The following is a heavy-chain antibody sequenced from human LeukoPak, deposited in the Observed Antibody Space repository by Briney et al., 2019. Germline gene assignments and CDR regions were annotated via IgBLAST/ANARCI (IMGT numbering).Heavy chain of an antibody. CDR3: AKECYYRSGYCFDY. CDR1: GFTFSINA. J-gene: IGHJ4*02. Sequence: GGSLRLSCAASGFTFSINAMSWVRQAPGKGLEWVSGITGSDIRTYNADSAQGRFTISRDNSKDALYLQMNNLRAEDTAVYYCAKECYYRSGYCFDYWGQGTLVTVSS. V-gene: IGHV3-23*01. D-gene: IGHD3-22*01. CDR2: ITGSDIRT.